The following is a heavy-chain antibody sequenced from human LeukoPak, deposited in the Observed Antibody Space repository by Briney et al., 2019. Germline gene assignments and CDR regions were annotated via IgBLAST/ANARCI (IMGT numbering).Heavy chain of an antibody. V-gene: IGHV3-23*01. CDR2: ISASGGNT. J-gene: IGHJ4*02. CDR3: VKDRTGTYTLDY. D-gene: IGHD3-10*01. Sequence: GGSLRLSCAASEFTFSSYAMQWVRQAPGKGLEWVSGISASGGNTWYADSVKGRFTISRDNSKNTLDLQMNSLRAEDTAVYYCVKDRTGTYTLDYWGQGTLVTVSS. CDR1: EFTFSSYA.